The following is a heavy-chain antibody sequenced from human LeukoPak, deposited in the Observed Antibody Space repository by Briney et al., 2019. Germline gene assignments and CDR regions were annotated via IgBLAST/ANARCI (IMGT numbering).Heavy chain of an antibody. CDR2: VSGSGAST. CDR3: AKVRTYFYHGLDI. J-gene: IGHJ6*02. Sequence: PGGSLRLSCAASGFSFNDFAMNWVRQAPGKGLEWVSAVSGSGASTHLGDSVKGRFTISRDNSKNILYLQMNNLRAEDTAVYYCAKVRTYFYHGLDIWGQGTTVTVSS. V-gene: IGHV3-23*01. CDR1: GFSFNDFA. D-gene: IGHD1-14*01.